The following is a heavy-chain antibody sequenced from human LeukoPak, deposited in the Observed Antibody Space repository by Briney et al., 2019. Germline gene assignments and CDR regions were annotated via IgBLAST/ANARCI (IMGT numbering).Heavy chain of an antibody. V-gene: IGHV3-11*05. CDR1: GFTLSDYY. CDR2: ISSSSSYS. CDR3: ARDSGSGTGNKLFDP. Sequence: GGSLRLSCAASGFTLSDYYMSWIRQAPGKGLEWVSYISSSSSYSNYADSVKGRFTISRDNAKNSLYLQVNSLRAEDTAVYYCARDSGSGTGNKLFDPWGQGTLVTVSS. J-gene: IGHJ5*02. D-gene: IGHD3-10*01.